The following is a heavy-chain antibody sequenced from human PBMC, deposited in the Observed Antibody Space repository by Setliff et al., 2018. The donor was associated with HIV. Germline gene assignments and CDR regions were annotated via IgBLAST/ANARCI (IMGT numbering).Heavy chain of an antibody. D-gene: IGHD3-16*01. J-gene: IGHJ4*02. CDR3: ARGALYYDYVWGTPFPFDY. CDR2: IYYSGGT. Sequence: SETLSLTCTVSGGSISSHFWSWIRQPPGKGLEWIGSIYYSGGTNYNPSLKSRVTISVVTSKNQFSLKLSSVTAADTAVYYCARGALYYDYVWGTPFPFDYWGQGTQVTVSS. CDR1: GGSISSHF. V-gene: IGHV4-59*11.